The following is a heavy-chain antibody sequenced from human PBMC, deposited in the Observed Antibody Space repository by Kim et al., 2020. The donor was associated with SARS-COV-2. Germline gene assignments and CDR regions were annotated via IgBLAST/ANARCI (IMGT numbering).Heavy chain of an antibody. D-gene: IGHD3-10*01. CDR1: GFTFSSYS. V-gene: IGHV3-48*02. J-gene: IGHJ5*02. CDR2: ISGSSSTI. Sequence: GGSLRLSCAASGFTFSSYSMNWVRQAPGKGLEWVSYISGSSSTIYYADSVKGRFTISRDNAKNSLYLQMNSLRDEDTAVYYCARVRREITMVRGVYWFDPWGQGTLVTVSS. CDR3: ARVRREITMVRGVYWFDP.